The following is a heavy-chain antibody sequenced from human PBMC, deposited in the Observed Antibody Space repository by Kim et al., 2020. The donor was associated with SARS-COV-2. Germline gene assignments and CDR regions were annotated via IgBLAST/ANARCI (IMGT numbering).Heavy chain of an antibody. V-gene: IGHV1-69*13. CDR1: GGTFSSYA. J-gene: IGHJ1*01. CDR2: IIPIFGTA. D-gene: IGHD3-22*01. Sequence: SVKVSCKASGGTFSSYAISWVRQAPGQGLEWMGGIIPIFGTANYAQKFQGRVTITADESTSTAYMELSSLRSEDTAVYYCARNVYYYDSSGIPEYFQHWGQGTLVTVSS. CDR3: ARNVYYYDSSGIPEYFQH.